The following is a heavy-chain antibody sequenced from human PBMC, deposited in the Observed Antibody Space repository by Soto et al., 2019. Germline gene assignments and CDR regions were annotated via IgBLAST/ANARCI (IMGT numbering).Heavy chain of an antibody. Sequence: GESLKISCKGPGHLFSNHWIGWVRQTPGKGLEWMGLIFTRDSETKTSPSFQGHVSFSVDNSINTVYLQWTSLKTTDTGIYFCARGYFDSGHGYDLWGQGTLVTVSS. J-gene: IGHJ5*02. CDR2: IFTRDSET. V-gene: IGHV5-51*01. CDR3: ARGYFDSGHGYDL. CDR1: GHLFSNHW. D-gene: IGHD3-10*01.